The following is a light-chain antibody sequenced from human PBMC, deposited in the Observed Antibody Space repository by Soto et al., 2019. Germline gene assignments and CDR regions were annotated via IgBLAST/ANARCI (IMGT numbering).Light chain of an antibody. CDR1: QSVSSN. CDR3: QKYNNWPPT. CDR2: GAS. Sequence: EIVMTQSPATLSVSPGERATLSCRASQSVSSNLAWYQQKPGQAPRLLIYGASTRATGIPARFSGIRSATDFTLTISSLQSEDFALYYCQKYNNWPPTFGQGTRLEIK. V-gene: IGKV3-15*01. J-gene: IGKJ5*01.